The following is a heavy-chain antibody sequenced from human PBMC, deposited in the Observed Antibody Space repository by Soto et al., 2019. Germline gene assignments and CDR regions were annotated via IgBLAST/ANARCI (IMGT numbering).Heavy chain of an antibody. CDR3: AKDLPGELLPTCFDS. J-gene: IGHJ5*01. V-gene: IGHV3-23*01. CDR1: GGSISSTN. Sequence: ETLSLTCVVSGGSISSTNWWTWVRQAPGKGLEWVSSMGGSGRSTYYTDSVKGRFTISRDNSKSTLYLQMTSLRAEDTALYYCAKDLPGELLPTCFDSWGPGTLVTVSS. CDR2: MGGSGRST. D-gene: IGHD3-10*01.